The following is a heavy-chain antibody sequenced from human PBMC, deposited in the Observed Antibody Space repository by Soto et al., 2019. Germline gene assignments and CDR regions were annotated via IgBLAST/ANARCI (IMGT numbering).Heavy chain of an antibody. CDR2: FDPEDGET. Sequence: GASVKVSCKVSGYTLTELSMHWVRQAPGKGLEWMGGFDPEDGETIYAQKFQGRVTMTEDTSTDTAYMELSSLRSEDTAVYYCATLDFWSGTTGYLGYWGQGTLVTVSS. V-gene: IGHV1-24*01. CDR3: ATLDFWSGTTGYLGY. D-gene: IGHD3-3*01. J-gene: IGHJ4*02. CDR1: GYTLTELS.